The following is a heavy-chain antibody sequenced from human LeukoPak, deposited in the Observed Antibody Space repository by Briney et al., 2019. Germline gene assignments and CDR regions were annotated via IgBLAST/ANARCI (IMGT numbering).Heavy chain of an antibody. D-gene: IGHD2-2*01. V-gene: IGHV3-23*01. CDR1: GFTFSSYA. CDR2: ISGSGGST. Sequence: PGGSLRLSCAASGFTFSSYAMSWVRQAPGKGLEWVSAISGSGGSTYYADSVKGRFTISRDNSKNTLYLQMNSLRAEDTAVYYCAKVFDIVVVPAAMPWGYFDYWGQGTLVTVSS. CDR3: AKVFDIVVVPAAMPWGYFDY. J-gene: IGHJ4*02.